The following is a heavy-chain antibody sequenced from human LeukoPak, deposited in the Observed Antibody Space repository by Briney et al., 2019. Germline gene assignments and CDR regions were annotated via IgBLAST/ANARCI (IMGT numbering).Heavy chain of an antibody. CDR2: ISYDGDNK. CDR1: GFSFSSYG. Sequence: PGGSLRLSCAASGFSFSSYGMHWVRQAPGKGLEWVAVISYDGDNKYYADSVNGRFTISRDNSKNTLSLQMDSLRAEDTAVYYCAKDIRVWGSYRYPCLDYWGQGTLVTASA. D-gene: IGHD3-16*02. V-gene: IGHV3-30*18. J-gene: IGHJ4*02. CDR3: AKDIRVWGSYRYPCLDY.